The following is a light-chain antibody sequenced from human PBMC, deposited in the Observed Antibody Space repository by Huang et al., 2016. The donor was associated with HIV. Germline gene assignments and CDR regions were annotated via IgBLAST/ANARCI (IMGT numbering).Light chain of an antibody. J-gene: IGKJ2*01. Sequence: DIVMPQSPASLAVSLGERATINCKSSQSIFYRSDNRNDLAWDQQKPGQSPKLLIYWAATRESGVPDRFTGSGSGTDFSLSISSLQAEDGALYYCQQYYNVPFTFGQGTKVDIK. V-gene: IGKV4-1*01. CDR1: QSIFYRSDNRND. CDR3: QQYYNVPFT. CDR2: WAA.